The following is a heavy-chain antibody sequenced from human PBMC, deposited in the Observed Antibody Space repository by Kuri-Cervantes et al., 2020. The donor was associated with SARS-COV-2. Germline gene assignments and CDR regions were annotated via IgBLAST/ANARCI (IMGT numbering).Heavy chain of an antibody. D-gene: IGHD2-2*01. CDR2: IYHDGST. CDR1: GDTISSYSGSFHY. V-gene: IGHV4-39*01. J-gene: IGHJ4*02. Sequence: SETLSLTCTVSGDTISSYSGSFHYWPWIRQPPGKGLEWIGSIYHDGSTYSNPSLKGRFTISVDTSKNQISLKLSSVTAADTAVYYCASRGLTVVPTWGQGILVTVSS. CDR3: ASRGLTVVPT.